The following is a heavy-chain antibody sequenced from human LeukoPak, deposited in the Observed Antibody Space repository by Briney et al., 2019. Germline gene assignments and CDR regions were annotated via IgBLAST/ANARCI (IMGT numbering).Heavy chain of an antibody. CDR1: GGTFSSYA. J-gene: IGHJ4*02. V-gene: IGHV1-2*02. CDR2: IIPNSGGT. Sequence: EASVKVSCKASGGTFSSYAISWVRQAPGQGLEWMGGIIPNSGGTNYAQKFQGRVTMTRDTSISTAYMELSRLRSDDTAVYYCARYTSGWPFDYWGQGTLVTVSS. D-gene: IGHD6-19*01. CDR3: ARYTSGWPFDY.